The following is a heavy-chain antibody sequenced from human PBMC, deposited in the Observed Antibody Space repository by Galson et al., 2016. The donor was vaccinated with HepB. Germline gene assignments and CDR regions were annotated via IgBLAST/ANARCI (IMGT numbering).Heavy chain of an antibody. Sequence: ETLSLTCTVSGGSNRHYWGWIRQPPGKGLEWIGSIYNTGITNYNPSLKSRVTISVDTSKNQFSLKLSSVTAADTALYYCARGGLVNSYWYFDLWGRGTLVTVSS. CDR3: ARGGLVNSYWYFDL. CDR2: IYNTGIT. CDR1: GGSNRHY. D-gene: IGHD3/OR15-3a*01. J-gene: IGHJ2*01. V-gene: IGHV4-39*07.